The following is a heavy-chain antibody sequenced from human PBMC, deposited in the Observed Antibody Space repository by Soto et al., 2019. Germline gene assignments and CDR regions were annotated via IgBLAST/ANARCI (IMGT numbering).Heavy chain of an antibody. CDR2: ISSSGNFI. J-gene: IGHJ4*02. CDR3: VRDRSESLFDY. Sequence: EVQLVESGGGLVKPGGSLRLSCAASGFSFRSHSMNWIRQAPGKGLEWVASISSSGNFIHYADSMRGRFTISRDNANNSLYLQMNSLSDEDTAVYYCVRDRSESLFDYWGQGTPVAVSS. CDR1: GFSFRSHS. V-gene: IGHV3-21*01.